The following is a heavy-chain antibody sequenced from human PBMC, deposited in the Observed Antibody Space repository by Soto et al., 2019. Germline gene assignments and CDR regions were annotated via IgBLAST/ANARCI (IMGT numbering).Heavy chain of an antibody. CDR2: ISYSGST. CDR1: GGSISSYY. D-gene: IGHD3-10*01. CDR3: ARERGSYAFDI. V-gene: IGHV4-59*01. Sequence: ETLSLTCTVSGGSISSYYWSWIRQPPGKGLEWIGYISYSGSTNYSPSLKSRVTFSLDTSKNQFSLQLSSVTAADTAVYYCARERGSYAFDIWGQGTMVTVSS. J-gene: IGHJ3*02.